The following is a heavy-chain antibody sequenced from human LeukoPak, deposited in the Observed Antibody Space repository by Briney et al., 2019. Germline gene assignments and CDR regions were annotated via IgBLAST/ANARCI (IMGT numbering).Heavy chain of an antibody. CDR2: IIPIFGTA. D-gene: IGHD4-23*01. CDR3: ARRDYGGNGEGSWFDP. CDR1: GGTFSSYA. J-gene: IGHJ5*02. V-gene: IGHV1-69*05. Sequence: GASVKVSCKASGGTFSSYAINWVRQAPGQGLEWMGGIIPIFGTANYAQKFQGRVTITTDESTSTAYMELSSLRSEDTAVYYCARRDYGGNGEGSWFDPWGQGTLVTVSS.